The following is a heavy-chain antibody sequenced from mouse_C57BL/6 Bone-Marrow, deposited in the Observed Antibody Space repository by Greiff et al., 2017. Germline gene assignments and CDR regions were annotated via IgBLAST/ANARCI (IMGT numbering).Heavy chain of an antibody. Sequence: QVQLQQSGPGLMQPSQRLAITCTASGFSLTSYGVNLVPPSPGKGLELLGGIWRGGSTDYNAAFMSRLSITKDNSKSQVFFKMNSLQADDTAIYYCAKNRGFYAMDYWGQGTSVTVSS. CDR1: GFSLTSYG. D-gene: IGHD3-1*01. CDR3: AKNRGFYAMDY. J-gene: IGHJ4*01. V-gene: IGHV2-5*01. CDR2: IWRGGST.